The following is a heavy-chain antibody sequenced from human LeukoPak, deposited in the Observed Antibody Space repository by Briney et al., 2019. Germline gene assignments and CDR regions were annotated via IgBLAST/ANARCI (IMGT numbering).Heavy chain of an antibody. CDR3: ARASNNCSSTSCYTADYYYYYMDV. V-gene: IGHV1-2*02. J-gene: IGHJ6*03. CDR1: GYTFTGYY. CDR2: INPNSGGT. Sequence: ASVKVSCKASGYTFTGYYMHWVRQAPGQGLEWMGWINPNSGGTNYAQKFQGRVTMTTDTSTSTAYMELRSLRSDDTAVYYCARASNNCSSTSCYTADYYYYYMDVWGKGTTVTVSS. D-gene: IGHD2-2*02.